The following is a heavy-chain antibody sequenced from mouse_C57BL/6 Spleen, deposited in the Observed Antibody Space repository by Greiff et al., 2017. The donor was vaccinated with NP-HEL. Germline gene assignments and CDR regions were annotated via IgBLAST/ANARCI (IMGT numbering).Heavy chain of an antibody. CDR2: INPSTGGT. Sequence: VQLQQSGPELVKPGASVKISCKASGYSFTGYYMNWVKQSPEKSLEWIGEINPSTGGTTYNQKFKAKATLTVDKSSSTAYMQLKSLTSEDSAVYYCARSITFFDYWGQGTTLTVSS. CDR3: ARSITFFDY. J-gene: IGHJ2*01. D-gene: IGHD1-3*01. CDR1: GYSFTGYY. V-gene: IGHV1-42*01.